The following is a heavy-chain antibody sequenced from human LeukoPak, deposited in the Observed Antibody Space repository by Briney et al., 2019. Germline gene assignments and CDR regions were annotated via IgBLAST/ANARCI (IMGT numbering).Heavy chain of an antibody. CDR1: GYTFTSYG. CDR2: ISAYNGNT. V-gene: IGHV1-18*01. Sequence: ASVKVSCKASGYTFTSYGISWVRQAPGQGLEWMGWISAYNGNTNYAQKLQGRVTITTDTSTSTAYMELRSLRSDDTAVYYCARDRTYNWNYRRSIDFDYWGQGTLVTVSS. J-gene: IGHJ4*02. D-gene: IGHD1-7*01. CDR3: ARDRTYNWNYRRSIDFDY.